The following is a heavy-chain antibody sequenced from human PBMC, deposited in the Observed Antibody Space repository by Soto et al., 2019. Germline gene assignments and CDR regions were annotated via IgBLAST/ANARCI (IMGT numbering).Heavy chain of an antibody. Sequence: GESLKISCAASGFTFSSYWMSWVRQAPGKGLEWVANIKQDGSEKYYVDSVKGRFTISRDNAKNSLYLQMNSLRAEDTAVYYCARDGGYYDYIWGSYRYHYFDYWGQGTLVTVSS. CDR2: IKQDGSEK. V-gene: IGHV3-7*01. CDR1: GFTFSSYW. D-gene: IGHD3-16*02. J-gene: IGHJ4*02. CDR3: ARDGGYYDYIWGSYRYHYFDY.